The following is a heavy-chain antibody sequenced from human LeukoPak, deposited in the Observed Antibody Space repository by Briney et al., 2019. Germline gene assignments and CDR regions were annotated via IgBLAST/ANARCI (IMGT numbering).Heavy chain of an antibody. CDR1: GGSISSYY. J-gene: IGHJ4*02. CDR2: IYSSGST. CDR3: ARSKAYYDSSGYANDC. V-gene: IGHV4-4*07. D-gene: IGHD3-22*01. Sequence: SETLSLTCTVSGGSISSYYWSWIRQPAGKGLEWIGRIYSSGSTNYDPSLKSRVTMSVDTSKNQFSLTLSSVTAADTAVYYCARSKAYYDSSGYANDCWGQGTLVTVSS.